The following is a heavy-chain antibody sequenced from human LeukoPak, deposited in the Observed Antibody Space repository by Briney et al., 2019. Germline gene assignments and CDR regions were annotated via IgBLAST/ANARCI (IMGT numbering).Heavy chain of an antibody. CDR3: ATGAMVYDF. CDR2: LSPRDGET. CDR1: VSTLTTIS. V-gene: IGHV1-24*01. J-gene: IGHJ4*02. D-gene: IGHD3-10*01. Sequence: SVTVSFTLSVSTLTTISIDWVRQAPGKGLEWMGSLSPRDGETSHAQKFKGRFNMTADTATDIAYMEMSSLESGDTAVYYCATGAMVYDFWGQGTLVTVSS.